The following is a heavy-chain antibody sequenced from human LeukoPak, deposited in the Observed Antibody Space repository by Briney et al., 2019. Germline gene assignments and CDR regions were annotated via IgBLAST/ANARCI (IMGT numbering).Heavy chain of an antibody. V-gene: IGHV1-69*04. CDR1: GGTFSSYA. Sequence: SVKVSCKASGGTFSSYAISWVRQAPGQGLEWMGRIIPILGIANYAQKFQGRVTITADKSTSTAYMELSSLRSEDTAVYYCARAQASYYYDSSGYYFDYWGQGTLATVSS. J-gene: IGHJ4*02. CDR3: ARAQASYYYDSSGYYFDY. D-gene: IGHD3-22*01. CDR2: IIPILGIA.